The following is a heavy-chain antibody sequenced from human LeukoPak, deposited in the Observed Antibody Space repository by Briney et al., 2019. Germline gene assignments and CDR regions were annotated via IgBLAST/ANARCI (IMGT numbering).Heavy chain of an antibody. Sequence: PSQTLSLTGTVSGGSISSGGYYWSWIRQHPGKGLEWIGYIYYSVSTYYNPSLKSRVTISVDTSKNQFSLKLSSVTAADTVLYYCARSSEYSSSFPFDYWGQGTLVTVSS. V-gene: IGHV4-31*03. CDR3: ARSSEYSSSFPFDY. J-gene: IGHJ4*02. CDR1: GGSISSGGYY. D-gene: IGHD6-6*01. CDR2: IYYSVST.